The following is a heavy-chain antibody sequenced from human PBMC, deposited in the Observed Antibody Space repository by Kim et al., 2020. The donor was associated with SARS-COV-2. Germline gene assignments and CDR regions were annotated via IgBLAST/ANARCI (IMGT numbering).Heavy chain of an antibody. D-gene: IGHD6-13*01. CDR1: GYTFSDFG. CDR2: ISTYNGNT. CDR3: ARGAISATGSLDY. J-gene: IGHJ4*02. V-gene: IGHV1-18*01. Sequence: ASVKVSYKTSGYTFSDFGINWVRPVPGQGVEWMGWISTYNGNTNYVQKLQGRLTMAADTSTSTSYMELSSLTSDDTAVYFCARGAISATGSLDYWGQGTLVTVSS.